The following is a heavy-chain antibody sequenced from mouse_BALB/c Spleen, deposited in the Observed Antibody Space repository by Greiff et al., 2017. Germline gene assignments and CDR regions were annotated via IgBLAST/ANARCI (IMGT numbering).Heavy chain of an antibody. CDR1: GFTFSSYG. J-gene: IGHJ2*01. CDR2: INSNGGST. D-gene: IGHD1-1*01. CDR3: ARDHYYGSSYDFDY. V-gene: IGHV5-6-3*01. Sequence: EVHLVESGGGLVQPGGSLKLSCAASGFTFSSYGMSWVRQTPDKRLELVATINSNGGSTSYPDSVKGRFTISRDNAKNTLYLQMSSLKSEDTAMYYCARDHYYGSSYDFDYWGQGTTLTVSS.